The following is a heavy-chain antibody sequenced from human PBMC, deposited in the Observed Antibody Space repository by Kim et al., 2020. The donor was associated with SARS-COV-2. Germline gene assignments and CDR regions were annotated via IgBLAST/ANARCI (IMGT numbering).Heavy chain of an antibody. J-gene: IGHJ5*02. CDR3: AKENGYSSGWVSPFDP. D-gene: IGHD6-19*01. V-gene: IGHV3-23*01. Sequence: SVRGRFTISKDNSKNTLYLQMNSLRAEDTAVYYCAKENGYSSGWVSPFDPWGQGTLVTVSS.